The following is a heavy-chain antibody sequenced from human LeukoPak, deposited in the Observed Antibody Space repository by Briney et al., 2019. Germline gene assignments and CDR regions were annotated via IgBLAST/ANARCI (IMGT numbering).Heavy chain of an antibody. CDR1: GFTFSSYD. CDR3: AKDLGGGGGY. J-gene: IGHJ4*02. D-gene: IGHD3-16*01. V-gene: IGHV3-23*01. CDR2: ISGSGGSK. Sequence: PGGSLRLSCAASGFTFSSYDMSWVRQAPGKGPEWVSAISGSGGSKYYADSVKGRFTISRDNSKNTLYLQMNSLRAEDTAVYYCAKDLGGGGGYWGQGTLVTVSS.